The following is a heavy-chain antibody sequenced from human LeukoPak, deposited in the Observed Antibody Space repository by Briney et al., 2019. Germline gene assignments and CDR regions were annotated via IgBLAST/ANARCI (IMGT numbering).Heavy chain of an antibody. J-gene: IGHJ6*03. CDR2: IYYSGST. V-gene: IGHV4-30-4*08. CDR1: GGSISSGDYY. Sequence: SQTLSLTCTVPGGSISSGDYYWSWIRQPPGKGLEWIGYIYYSGSTYYNPSLKSRVTISVDTSKNQFPLKLSSVTAADTAVYYCARTNPTYYDFWSGYTDYYYYYYMDVWGKGTTVTVSS. CDR3: ARTNPTYYDFWSGYTDYYYYYYMDV. D-gene: IGHD3-3*01.